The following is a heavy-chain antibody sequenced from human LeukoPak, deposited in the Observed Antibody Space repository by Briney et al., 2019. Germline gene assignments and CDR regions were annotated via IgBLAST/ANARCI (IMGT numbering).Heavy chain of an antibody. Sequence: GGSLRLSCAASGFTLSSYAMSWVRQAPGKGLEWVSAISGSGGSTYYADSVKGRFTISRDNSKNTLYLQMNSLRAEDTAVYYCARGEYQLLHIDYWGQGTLVTVSS. CDR2: ISGSGGST. CDR3: ARGEYQLLHIDY. V-gene: IGHV3-23*01. J-gene: IGHJ4*02. D-gene: IGHD2-2*01. CDR1: GFTLSSYA.